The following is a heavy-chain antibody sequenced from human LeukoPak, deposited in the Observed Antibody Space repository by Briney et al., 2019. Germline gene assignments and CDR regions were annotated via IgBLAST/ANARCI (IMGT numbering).Heavy chain of an antibody. CDR2: INPNSGGT. V-gene: IGHV1-2*02. J-gene: IGHJ4*02. CDR1: GYTFTGYY. D-gene: IGHD3-22*01. Sequence: ASVKVSCKASGYTFTGYYMHWVRQAPGQGLEWMGWINPNSGGTNYAQKFQGRVTMTRDTSISTAYMELSRLRSDDTAVYYCARGQVHPGYYDSSGPRTPFDYWGQGTLVTVSS. CDR3: ARGQVHPGYYDSSGPRTPFDY.